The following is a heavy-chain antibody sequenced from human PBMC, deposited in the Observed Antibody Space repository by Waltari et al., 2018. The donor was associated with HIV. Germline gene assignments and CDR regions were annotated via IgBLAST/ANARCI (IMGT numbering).Heavy chain of an antibody. D-gene: IGHD3-3*01. J-gene: IGHJ5*02. CDR3: ARLRPDFWSGYYSAAGGWFDP. V-gene: IGHV4-39*01. CDR1: GGSISSSSYY. Sequence: QLQLQESGPGLVKPSATLSLTCTVSGGSISSSSYYWGWIRQPPGKGLEWIGSIYYSGSTYYNPSLKSRVTISVDTSKNQFSLKLSSVTAADTAVYYCARLRPDFWSGYYSAAGGWFDPWGQGTLVTVSS. CDR2: IYYSGST.